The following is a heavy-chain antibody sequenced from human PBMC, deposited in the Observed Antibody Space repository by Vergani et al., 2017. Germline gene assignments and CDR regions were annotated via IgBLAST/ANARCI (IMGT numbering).Heavy chain of an antibody. CDR3: ARDPGLMWLQYYYYYYMDV. D-gene: IGHD5-24*01. Sequence: EVQLVESGGGLVQPGGSLRLSCAASGFTFSSYWMSWVRQAPGKGLEWVANIKQDGSEKYYVDSVKGRFTISRDNAKNSLYLQMNSLRAEDTAVYYCARDPGLMWLQYYYYYYMDVWGKGP. CDR2: IKQDGSEK. CDR1: GFTFSSYW. J-gene: IGHJ6*03. V-gene: IGHV3-7*01.